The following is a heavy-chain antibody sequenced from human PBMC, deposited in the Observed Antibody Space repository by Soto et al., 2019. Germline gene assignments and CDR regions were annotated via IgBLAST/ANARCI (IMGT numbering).Heavy chain of an antibody. Sequence: ASVKVSCKSSGGTFSSYSMSWVRQAPGQGLEWMGGIIPIFGTANYAQKFQGRVTITADESTSTAYMELSSLRSEDTAVYYCARVGIAAAYYHYGMDVWGQGTTVTVSS. CDR2: IIPIFGTA. CDR3: ARVGIAAAYYHYGMDV. J-gene: IGHJ6*02. CDR1: GGTFSSYS. V-gene: IGHV1-69*13. D-gene: IGHD6-13*01.